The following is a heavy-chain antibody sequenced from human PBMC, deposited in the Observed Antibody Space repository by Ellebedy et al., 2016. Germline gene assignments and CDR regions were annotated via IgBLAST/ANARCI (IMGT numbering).Heavy chain of an antibody. Sequence: SETLSLTCTVSGDSISSRSYYWGWIRQPPGKGLEWIGSIYSSGTTYYNPSLKTRVTISVDTSKNQFSLKLSSVTAADTAVYSCARQFFRSDDDLLTGYDDIWFDPWGQGTLVTVSS. D-gene: IGHD3-9*01. CDR2: IYSSGTT. J-gene: IGHJ5*02. V-gene: IGHV4-39*01. CDR3: ARQFFRSDDDLLTGYDDIWFDP. CDR1: GDSISSRSYY.